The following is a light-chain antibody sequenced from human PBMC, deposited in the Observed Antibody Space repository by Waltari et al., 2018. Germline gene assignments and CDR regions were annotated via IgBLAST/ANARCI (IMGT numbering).Light chain of an antibody. Sequence: QSVLTQPPSVSAAPGQRVTIPCAGGSSNIGNNYLSWYRQFPGTAPTLLIYEGSDAPSGIPGRFSGPKSGTSATLDITGPQAGDEADDYCGTWASSVRGAVFGGGTPLTVL. J-gene: IGLJ7*01. V-gene: IGLV1-51*02. CDR3: GTWASSVRGAV. CDR1: SSNIGNNY. CDR2: EGS.